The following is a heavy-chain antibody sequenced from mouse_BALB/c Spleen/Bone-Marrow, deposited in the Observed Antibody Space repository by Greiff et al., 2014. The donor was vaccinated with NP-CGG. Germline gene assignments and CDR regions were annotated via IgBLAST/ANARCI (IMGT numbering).Heavy chain of an antibody. D-gene: IGHD1-1*01. CDR1: GYTFISYW. V-gene: IGHV1S41*01. Sequence: DLVKPGASVKLSCKASGYTFISYWINWVKQRPGQGLEWIGRIPPGSGTTYYNEMFKGKATLTVDKSSTTAYIQLSSLSSEDSAVYFCARGSYYYGSSSPWFAYWGQGTPVTVSA. CDR3: ARGSYYYGSSSPWFAY. J-gene: IGHJ3*01. CDR2: IPPGSGTT.